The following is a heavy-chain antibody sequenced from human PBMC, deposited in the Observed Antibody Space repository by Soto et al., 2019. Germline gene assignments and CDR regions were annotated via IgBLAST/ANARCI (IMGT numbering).Heavy chain of an antibody. Sequence: GGSLRLSYAASGFTFSSYAMSWVRQAPGKGLEWVSAISGSGGSTYYADSVKGRFTISRDNSKNTLYLQMNSLRAEDTAVYYCAKDRPVVVVAASSEYYFDYWGQGTLVTVS. CDR3: AKDRPVVVVAASSEYYFDY. V-gene: IGHV3-23*01. D-gene: IGHD2-15*01. J-gene: IGHJ4*02. CDR2: ISGSGGST. CDR1: GFTFSSYA.